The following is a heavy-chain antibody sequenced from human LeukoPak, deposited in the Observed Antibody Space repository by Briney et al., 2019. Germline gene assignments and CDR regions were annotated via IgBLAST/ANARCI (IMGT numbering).Heavy chain of an antibody. Sequence: SVKVSFKASGGTFSSYAISWVRQAPGQGLEWMGGIIPIFGTANYAQKFQGRVTITADESTSTAYMELSSLRSEDTAVYYCARREVAAFPYYYYYMDVWGKGTTVTVSS. J-gene: IGHJ6*03. CDR2: IIPIFGTA. CDR3: ARREVAAFPYYYYYMDV. CDR1: GGTFSSYA. V-gene: IGHV1-69*13. D-gene: IGHD2-15*01.